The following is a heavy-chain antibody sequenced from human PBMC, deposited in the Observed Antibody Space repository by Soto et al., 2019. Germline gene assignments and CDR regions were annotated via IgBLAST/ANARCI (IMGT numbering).Heavy chain of an antibody. Sequence: GAPVKVSCKASGGTFRSYAISWVRQGPVRGFECMGGIIPIFGTANYAQKFQGRVTITADESTSTAYMELSSLRSEDTAVYYCARPIRFRGSYGMDVWGQGTTVTVSS. CDR2: IIPIFGTA. CDR1: GGTFRSYA. V-gene: IGHV1-69*13. J-gene: IGHJ6*02. D-gene: IGHD3-16*01. CDR3: ARPIRFRGSYGMDV.